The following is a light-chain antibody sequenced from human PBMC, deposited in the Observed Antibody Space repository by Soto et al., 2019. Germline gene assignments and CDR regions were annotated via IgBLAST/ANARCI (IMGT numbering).Light chain of an antibody. Sequence: QSALTQPASVSGSPGQSITISCTGTISDVGGYNYVSWYQHHPGKAPKLMIFEVTNRPSGISNRFSGSKSGNTASLTISGLRAEDEADYYCSSYTSSSTVVFGGGTKLTVL. V-gene: IGLV2-14*01. CDR1: ISDVGGYNY. CDR3: SSYTSSSTVV. CDR2: EVT. J-gene: IGLJ2*01.